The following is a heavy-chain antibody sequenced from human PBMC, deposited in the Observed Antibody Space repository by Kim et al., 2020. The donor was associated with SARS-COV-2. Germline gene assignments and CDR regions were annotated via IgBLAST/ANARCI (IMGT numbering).Heavy chain of an antibody. CDR1: GFTFSSYA. CDR3: AKDSARKYSSSSWFDP. J-gene: IGHJ5*02. Sequence: GGSLRLSCAASGFTFSSYAMSWVRQAPGKGLEWVSAISGSGGSTYYADSVKGRFTISRDNSKNTLYLQMNSLRAEDTAVYYCAKDSARKYSSSSWFDPWGQGTLVTVSS. D-gene: IGHD6-6*01. CDR2: ISGSGGST. V-gene: IGHV3-23*01.